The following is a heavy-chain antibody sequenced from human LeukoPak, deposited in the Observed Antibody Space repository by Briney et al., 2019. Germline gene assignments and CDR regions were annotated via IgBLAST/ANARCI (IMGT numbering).Heavy chain of an antibody. Sequence: PSETLSLTCSVSGASVTRYYWSWIRQPVGKGLEWFGRIYTNGIVNYNPSLKRRVTMSREMSKNQFSLKLTSVTAADTAVYYCARLLGSSGYAGDWYFDLWGRGILVTVSS. CDR3: ARLLGSSGYAGDWYFDL. CDR1: GASVTRYY. CDR2: IYTNGIV. V-gene: IGHV4-4*07. D-gene: IGHD3-22*01. J-gene: IGHJ2*01.